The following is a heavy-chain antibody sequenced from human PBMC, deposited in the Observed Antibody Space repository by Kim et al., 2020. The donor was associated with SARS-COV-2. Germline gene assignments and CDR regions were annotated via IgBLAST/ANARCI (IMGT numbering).Heavy chain of an antibody. Sequence: ASVKVSCKASGYTFTGYYMHWVRQAPGQGLEWMGWINPNSGGTNYAQKLQGRVTMTRDTSISTAYMELSRLRSDDTAVYYCASQLRITMIVVVHYAFDIWGKGTMVTVSS. V-gene: IGHV1-2*02. CDR1: GYTFTGYY. CDR2: INPNSGGT. D-gene: IGHD3-22*01. J-gene: IGHJ3*02. CDR3: ASQLRITMIVVVHYAFDI.